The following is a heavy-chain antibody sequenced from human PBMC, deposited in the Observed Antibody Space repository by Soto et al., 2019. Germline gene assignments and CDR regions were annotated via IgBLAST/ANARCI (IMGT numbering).Heavy chain of an antibody. CDR1: GGSFSGYY. J-gene: IGHJ4*02. CDR2: INHSGST. D-gene: IGHD3-3*01. V-gene: IGHV4-34*01. CDR3: ARGQGYDFWSGYRFFLFDY. Sequence: SETLSLTCAVYGGSFSGYYWSWIRQPPGKGLEWIGEINHSGSTNYNPSLKSRVTISVDTSKKQFSLKLSSVTAADTAVYYCARGQGYDFWSGYRFFLFDYWGQGTLVTVYS.